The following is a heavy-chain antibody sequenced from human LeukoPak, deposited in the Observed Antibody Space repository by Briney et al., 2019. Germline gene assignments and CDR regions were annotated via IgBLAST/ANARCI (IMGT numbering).Heavy chain of an antibody. J-gene: IGHJ3*02. CDR3: ARMFGGYCSGGSCYKAFDI. CDR1: GGSISSSNW. Sequence: RTSETLSLTCAVSGGSISSSNWWSWVRQPPGKGLEWIGEIYHSGSTNYNPSLKSRVTISVDKSKNQFSLKLSSVTAADTAVYYSARMFGGYCSGGSCYKAFDIWGQGRMVTVSS. CDR2: IYHSGST. D-gene: IGHD2-15*01. V-gene: IGHV4-4*02.